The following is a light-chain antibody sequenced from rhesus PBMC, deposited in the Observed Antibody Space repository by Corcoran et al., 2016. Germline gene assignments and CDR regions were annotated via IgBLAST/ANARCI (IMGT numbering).Light chain of an antibody. CDR2: KVS. Sequence: DVVMTQSPLSLPVTPGQPASISCRSSQSFLHSNGNTYLSWFLPKPGQPPRRLIYKVSNRGSGVPARFSGSGAGTYFTLKISEVEAEDVGVYDCMQGTPWPFTFGPGTKLDIK. CDR3: MQGTPWPFT. CDR1: QSFLHSNGNTY. J-gene: IGKJ3*01. V-gene: IGKV2-58*03.